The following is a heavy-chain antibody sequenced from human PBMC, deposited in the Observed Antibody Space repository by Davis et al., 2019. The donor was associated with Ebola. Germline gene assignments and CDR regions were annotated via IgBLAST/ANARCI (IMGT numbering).Heavy chain of an antibody. CDR2: IYYSGST. CDR1: GGSISSYY. CDR3: AREDYYYGMDV. V-gene: IGHV4-59*01. J-gene: IGHJ6*02. Sequence: SETLSLTCTVSGGSISSYYWSCIRQPPGKGLEWIGYIYYSGSTNYNPSLKSRVTISVDTSKNQFSLKLSSVTAADTAVYYCAREDYYYGMDVWGQGTLVTVSS.